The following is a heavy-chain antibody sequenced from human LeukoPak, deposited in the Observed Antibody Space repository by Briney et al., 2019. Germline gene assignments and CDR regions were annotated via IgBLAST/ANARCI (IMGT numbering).Heavy chain of an antibody. J-gene: IGHJ4*02. CDR3: ARDGAAAGYDY. CDR1: GYTFTGYH. CDR2: INPNSGGT. D-gene: IGHD6-13*01. Sequence: ASVKVSCKGSGYTFTGYHMHWVRQAPGQGLEWMGWINPNSGGTNYAQKFQGRVYITRDTSISTAYMELSRLRSDDTAVYYCARDGAAAGYDYWGQGTLVTVSS. V-gene: IGHV1-2*02.